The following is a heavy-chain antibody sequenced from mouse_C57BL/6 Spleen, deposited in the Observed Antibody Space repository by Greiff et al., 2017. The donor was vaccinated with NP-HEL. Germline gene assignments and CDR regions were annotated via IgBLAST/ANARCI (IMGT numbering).Heavy chain of an antibody. Sequence: QVQLQQPGAELVMPGASVKLSCKASGYTFTSYWMHWVKQRPGQGLEWIGEIDPSDSYTNYNQKFKGKSTLTVDKSSSTAYMQLSSLTSEDSAVYYCARGVGTAQADYWGQGTTLTVSS. V-gene: IGHV1-69*01. CDR1: GYTFTSYW. D-gene: IGHD3-2*02. J-gene: IGHJ2*01. CDR3: ARGVGTAQADY. CDR2: IDPSDSYT.